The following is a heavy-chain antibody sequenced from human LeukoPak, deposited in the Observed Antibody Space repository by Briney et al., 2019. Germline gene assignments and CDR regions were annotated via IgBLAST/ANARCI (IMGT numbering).Heavy chain of an antibody. CDR1: GYTFTIDG. Sequence: ASVKVSCKASGYTFTIDGISWVRQAPGQGLEWRGWISAYNVNTNYAQKLQGRVTMTTDTSTSTAYMELRSLRSADTAVYYCARGALSRQWFDHWGQGTLVTVSS. J-gene: IGHJ5*02. D-gene: IGHD6-13*01. CDR3: ARGALSRQWFDH. V-gene: IGHV1-18*01. CDR2: ISAYNVNT.